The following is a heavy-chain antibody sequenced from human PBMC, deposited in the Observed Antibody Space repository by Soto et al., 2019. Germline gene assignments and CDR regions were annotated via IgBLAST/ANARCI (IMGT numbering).Heavy chain of an antibody. CDR3: AKAQINNHYYHSIPDDLDY. D-gene: IGHD3-22*01. J-gene: IGHJ4*02. CDR1: GFTFSSYA. Sequence: PGGSLRLSCAASGFTFSSYAMSWVRQAPGKGLEWVSAISGSGGSTYYADSVKGRFTISRDNSKNTLYLQMNSLRAEDTAVYYCAKAQINNHYYHSIPDDLDYWGQGTLVTVSS. V-gene: IGHV3-23*01. CDR2: ISGSGGST.